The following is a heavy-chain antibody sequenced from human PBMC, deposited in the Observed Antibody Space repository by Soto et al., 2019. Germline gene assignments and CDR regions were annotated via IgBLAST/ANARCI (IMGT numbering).Heavy chain of an antibody. CDR2: IIPMVGTA. Sequence: QVQLVQSGAEVKKPGSSVNVSCKASGDTFSSYAINWVRQAPGQGLKWMGGIIPMVGTANYAQKFKGRVPIDAGESTSTFYMELSSLRSEDTAVYYCARVGPAHYYDSSGYYSPLDYWGQGTLVTVSS. CDR1: GDTFSSYA. J-gene: IGHJ4*02. V-gene: IGHV1-69*01. CDR3: ARVGPAHYYDSSGYYSPLDY. D-gene: IGHD3-22*01.